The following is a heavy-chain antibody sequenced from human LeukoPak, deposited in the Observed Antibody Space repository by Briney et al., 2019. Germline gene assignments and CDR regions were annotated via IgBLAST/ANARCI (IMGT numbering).Heavy chain of an antibody. J-gene: IGHJ6*02. CDR3: ARLGYYYGSGSYYYYYGMDV. D-gene: IGHD3-10*01. CDR1: GGSISSYY. CDR2: IYYSGST. V-gene: IGHV4-59*08. Sequence: TPSETLSLTCTVSGGSISSYYWSWIRQPPGKGLEWIGYIYYSGSTNYNPSLKSRVTMSVDTSKNQFSLKLSSVTAADTAVYYCARLGYYYGSGSYYYYYGMDVWGQGTTVTVPS.